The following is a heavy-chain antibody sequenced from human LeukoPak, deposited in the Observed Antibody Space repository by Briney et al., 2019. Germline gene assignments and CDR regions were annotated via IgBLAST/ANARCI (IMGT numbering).Heavy chain of an antibody. CDR1: GFTFGDYA. CDR2: IRSKVYGGTT. CDR3: TRGSRYCDSTSCPYYYMDV. V-gene: IGHV3-49*04. J-gene: IGHJ6*03. D-gene: IGHD2-2*01. Sequence: GRSLRLSCTASGFTFGDYAMSWVRQAPRKGLEWVGFIRSKVYGGTTEYAASVKGRFTISRDDSKSIAYLQMNSLKTEDTAVYYCTRGSRYCDSTSCPYYYMDVWGKGTTVTVSS.